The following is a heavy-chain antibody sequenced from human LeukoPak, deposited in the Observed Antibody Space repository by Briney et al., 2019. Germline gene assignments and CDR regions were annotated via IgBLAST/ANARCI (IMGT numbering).Heavy chain of an antibody. D-gene: IGHD2-21*01. J-gene: IGHJ5*02. CDR3: AKEGFALGLFDP. V-gene: IGHV3-48*03. CDR2: IGSSDSTT. CDR1: GFTFSSYE. Sequence: GGSLRLSCVASGFTFSSYEMNWVRQAPGKGLEWLSYIGSSDSTTHYADSVKGRFTISRDNAKNSLYLQMNSLRVEDTAVYYCAKEGFALGLFDPWGQGTLVTVSS.